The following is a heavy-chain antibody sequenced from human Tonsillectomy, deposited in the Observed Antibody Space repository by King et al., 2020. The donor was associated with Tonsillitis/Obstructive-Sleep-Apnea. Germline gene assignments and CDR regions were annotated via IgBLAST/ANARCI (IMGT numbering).Heavy chain of an antibody. CDR3: ARDYYDYLWGTYRSDAFDI. D-gene: IGHD3-16*02. Sequence: VQLVESGGGVVQPGRSLRLSCAASGFTFSSYAMHWVRQAPGKGLEWVAVIAYDGSNKYYADSVKGRFTISRDNSKNTLYLQMISLRAEDTAVYYCARDYYDYLWGTYRSDAFDIWGQGTMVTVSS. CDR1: GFTFSSYA. J-gene: IGHJ3*02. CDR2: IAYDGSNK. V-gene: IGHV3-30*04.